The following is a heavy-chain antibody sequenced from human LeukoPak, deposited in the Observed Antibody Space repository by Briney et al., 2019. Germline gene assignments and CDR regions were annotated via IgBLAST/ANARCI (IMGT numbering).Heavy chain of an antibody. Sequence: ASVKVSCKASGYTFTSYYMHWVRQAPGQGLELMGIINPSGGSTSYAQKFQGRVTMTRDMSTSTVYMELSSLRSEDTAVYYCARVGSTSQIDNWFDPWGQGTLVTVSS. CDR1: GYTFTSYY. J-gene: IGHJ5*02. D-gene: IGHD2-2*01. CDR3: ARVGSTSQIDNWFDP. CDR2: INPSGGST. V-gene: IGHV1-46*01.